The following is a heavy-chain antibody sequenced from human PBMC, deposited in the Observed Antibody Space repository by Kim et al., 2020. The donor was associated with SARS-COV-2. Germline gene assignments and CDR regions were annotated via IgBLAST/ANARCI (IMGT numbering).Heavy chain of an antibody. CDR1: GGTFSSYA. Sequence: SVKVSCKASGGTFSSYAISWVRQAPGQGLEWMGGIIPIFGTANYAQKFQGRVTITADESTSTAYMELSSLRSEDTAVYYCARSHRYYYDSSGYYQSYWGQGTLVTVSS. CDR3: ARSHRYYYDSSGYYQSY. V-gene: IGHV1-69*13. J-gene: IGHJ4*02. D-gene: IGHD3-22*01. CDR2: IIPIFGTA.